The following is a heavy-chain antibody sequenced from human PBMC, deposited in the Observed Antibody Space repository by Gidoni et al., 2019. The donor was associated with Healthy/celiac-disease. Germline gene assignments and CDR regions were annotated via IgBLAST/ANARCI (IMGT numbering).Heavy chain of an antibody. CDR2: MSSSGSTI. CDR3: AGGRQLYQKK. CDR1: GFTFSDSY. D-gene: IGHD2-2*02. J-gene: IGHJ4*02. Sequence: QVQLVKAGGGLVKPGGSMSLSCAASGFTFSDSYISWIRQAPGKGLEWVSYMSSSGSTIYYADSVKGRFTISRDNAKNSLDLQMNSLRAEDTAVYYCAGGRQLYQKKWGQGTLVPVSS. V-gene: IGHV3-11*01.